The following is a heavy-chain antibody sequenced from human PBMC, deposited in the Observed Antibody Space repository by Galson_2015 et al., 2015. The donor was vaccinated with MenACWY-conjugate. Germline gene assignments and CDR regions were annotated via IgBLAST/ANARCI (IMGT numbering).Heavy chain of an antibody. CDR2: ISSGSDTI. CDR3: AREGAPLAFRDYYYYVMDV. Sequence: SLRLSCAASGFIFSDYGMNWVRQAPGKGLEWISYISSGSDTIYYSDSVKGRFTISRDNAKESLYLQMDSLRAEDTALFYCAREGAPLAFRDYYYYVMDVWGQGTTVTVSS. V-gene: IGHV3-48*04. J-gene: IGHJ6*01. D-gene: IGHD3-10*01. CDR1: GFIFSDYG.